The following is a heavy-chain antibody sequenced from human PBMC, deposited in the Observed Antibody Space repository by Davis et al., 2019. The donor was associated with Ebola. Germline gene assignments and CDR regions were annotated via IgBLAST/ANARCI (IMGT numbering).Heavy chain of an antibody. CDR1: GFNFRSYG. D-gene: IGHD3-3*01. J-gene: IGHJ3*02. CDR3: VRDFRSGFDI. V-gene: IGHV3-33*01. Sequence: PGGSLRLSCAASGFNFRSYGMHWVRQAPDKGLEWVAVIWYDGSRKYYGDSVKGRFTISRDNSNNLLYLQMNSLRAEDTAVYYCVRDFRSGFDIWGQGTMVTVSS. CDR2: IWYDGSRK.